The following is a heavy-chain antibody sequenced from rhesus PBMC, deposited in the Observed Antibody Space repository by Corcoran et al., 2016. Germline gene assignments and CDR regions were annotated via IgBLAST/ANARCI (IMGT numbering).Heavy chain of an antibody. V-gene: IGHV4-165*01. CDR2: IHVSSAST. Sequence: QVQLQESGPGLVKPSETLSLTCAVSGGYISSNYWSWIRQPPGKGLEWIGYIHVSSASTYYNPSLKSRVTISTATSKNQFSLKVISVTAADPAVYYCAREGYGSIYYFDYWGQGVLVTVSS. D-gene: IGHD4-29*01. J-gene: IGHJ4*01. CDR3: AREGYGSIYYFDY. CDR1: GGYISSNY.